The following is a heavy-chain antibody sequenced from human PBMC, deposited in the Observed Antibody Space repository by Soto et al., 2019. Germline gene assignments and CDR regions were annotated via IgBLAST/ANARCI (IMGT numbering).Heavy chain of an antibody. V-gene: IGHV1-2*04. D-gene: IGHD3-16*01. CDR3: ARDGNYARLDYGLDV. Sequence: ASVKVSCKASGYTFTGYFVHWVRQAPGQGLEWMGWINPNSGGTNYAKKFQGWVTLTRDTSTSTVYMELSSLSSADTAVYYCARDGNYARLDYGLDVWGQGTTVTVSS. J-gene: IGHJ6*02. CDR1: GYTFTGYF. CDR2: INPNSGGT.